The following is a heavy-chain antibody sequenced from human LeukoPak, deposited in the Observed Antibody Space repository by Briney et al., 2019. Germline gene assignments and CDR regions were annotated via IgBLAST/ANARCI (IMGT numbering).Heavy chain of an antibody. J-gene: IGHJ4*02. V-gene: IGHV3-30*01. Sequence: GRSPRLSCAASGFIFSNYAMHWVRQAPGKGLEWVALISSDGSKTYHADSVKGRFSISRDNSKNTLYLQLNSLRAEDTSVYYCARDSTYWYDSGSSGPHYFDYWGQGTLVTVSS. CDR2: ISSDGSKT. CDR1: GFIFSNYA. CDR3: ARDSTYWYDSGSSGPHYFDY. D-gene: IGHD3-10*01.